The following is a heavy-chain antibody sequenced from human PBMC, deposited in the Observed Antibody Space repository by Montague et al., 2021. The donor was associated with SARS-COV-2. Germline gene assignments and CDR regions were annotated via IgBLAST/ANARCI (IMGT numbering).Heavy chain of an antibody. CDR3: AREYRMELWQTNWYFGL. D-gene: IGHD3-16*01. V-gene: IGHV4-59*01. J-gene: IGHJ2*01. Sequence: SATLSLTCSVSGGSISGYYWSWIRQPPGKGLEWIGYIYHSGNTKYNPSLKSRVSISVDTSKNQFSLRLSSVTAADTAVYYCAREYRMELWQTNWYFGLWGRGTLVTVSS. CDR2: IYHSGNT. CDR1: GGSISGYY.